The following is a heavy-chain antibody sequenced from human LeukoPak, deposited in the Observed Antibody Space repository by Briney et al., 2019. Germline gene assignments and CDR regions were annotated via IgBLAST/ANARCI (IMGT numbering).Heavy chain of an antibody. CDR3: ARPPRALQWERQDY. Sequence: GGSLRLSCAASGFTFSSYAMHCVRQAPGKGLEWVAVISYDGYDKYYADSVKARFTISRDNSKNTLYLQMNSLRGEDTAVYYCARPPRALQWERQDYWGQGTLVTVSS. CDR1: GFTFSSYA. D-gene: IGHD1-26*01. J-gene: IGHJ4*02. CDR2: ISYDGYDK. V-gene: IGHV3-30*04.